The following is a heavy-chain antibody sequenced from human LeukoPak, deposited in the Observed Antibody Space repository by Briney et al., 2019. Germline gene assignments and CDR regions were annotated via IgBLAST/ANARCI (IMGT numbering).Heavy chain of an antibody. D-gene: IGHD1-14*01. CDR1: GFTFSSYV. CDR2: ISGSGGST. CDR3: ARGPDHGAFDI. Sequence: PGGSLRLSCAAPGFTFSSYVMSWVRQARGKGLEWVSAISGSGGSTYYADSVKGRFTISRDNSKNTLYVQMNSLRVEDTAVYYCARGPDHGAFDIWGQGTMVTVSS. V-gene: IGHV3-23*01. J-gene: IGHJ3*02.